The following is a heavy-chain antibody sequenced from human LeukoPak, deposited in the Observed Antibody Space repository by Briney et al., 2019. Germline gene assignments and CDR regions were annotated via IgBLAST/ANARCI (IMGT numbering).Heavy chain of an antibody. V-gene: IGHV3-11*04. D-gene: IGHD2-21*02. Sequence: GGSLRLSCATSGFTFNDHYLGWVRQAPGKGLEWVSYISSSDSPIYYADSVKGRFTISRDNAKNSLYLQMISLRAEDTAVYYCARGDLVVTLEGPIDYWGQGTLVTVSS. CDR1: GFTFNDHY. CDR3: ARGDLVVTLEGPIDY. CDR2: ISSSDSPI. J-gene: IGHJ4*02.